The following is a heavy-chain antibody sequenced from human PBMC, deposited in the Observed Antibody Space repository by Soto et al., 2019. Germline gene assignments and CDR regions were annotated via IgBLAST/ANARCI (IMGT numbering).Heavy chain of an antibody. J-gene: IGHJ6*02. Sequence: SVKVSCKASGGTFSSYAISWVRQAPGQGLEWMGGIIPIFGTANYAQKFQGRVTITADESTSTAYMELSSLRSEDTAVYYCAREWEYCSGGSCYSKFAHYYYGMDVWGQGTTVTVSS. CDR3: AREWEYCSGGSCYSKFAHYYYGMDV. V-gene: IGHV1-69*13. D-gene: IGHD2-15*01. CDR2: IIPIFGTA. CDR1: GGTFSSYA.